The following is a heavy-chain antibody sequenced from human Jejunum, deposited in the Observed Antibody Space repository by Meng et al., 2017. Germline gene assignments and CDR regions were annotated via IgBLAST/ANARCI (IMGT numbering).Heavy chain of an antibody. V-gene: IGHV3-21*01. CDR2: ISSGSTHI. J-gene: IGHJ4*02. Sequence: ESLKIPCAASGFTFSSYSMNWVRRAPGKGLEWVSSISSGSTHIFYADSVKGRFTLSRDDAKNSLYLQMNSLRADDTAVYYGATGALLDMILVDSITGADYWGQGTLVTVSS. CDR1: GFTFSSYS. D-gene: IGHD3-22*01. CDR3: ATGALLDMILVDSITGADY.